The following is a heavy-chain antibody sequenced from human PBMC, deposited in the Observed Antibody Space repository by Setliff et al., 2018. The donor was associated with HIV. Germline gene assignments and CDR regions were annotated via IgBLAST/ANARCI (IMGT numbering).Heavy chain of an antibody. J-gene: IGHJ5*02. Sequence: SETLSLTCSVSGDSISRNNYYWGWTRQSPGKGLEWVGSISSSGGTSYSAASLKSRVTLSIDTSKNQFSLKLTSVTAADTAMYYCARTGWAQLIPGAWFGPWGQGVLVTVSS. CDR1: GDSISRNNYY. V-gene: IGHV4-39*01. CDR3: ARTGWAQLIPGAWFGP. D-gene: IGHD2-8*01. CDR2: ISSSGGT.